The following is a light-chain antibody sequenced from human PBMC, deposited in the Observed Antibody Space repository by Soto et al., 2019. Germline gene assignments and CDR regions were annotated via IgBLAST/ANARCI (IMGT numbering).Light chain of an antibody. CDR3: QQRSSWPLT. CDR1: QSVGSY. Sequence: EIVLTQSPATLSLSPGERATLSCRASQSVGSYLAWYQQKPGQAPRLLIYDASNRATGIPARFSGSGSGTDFTLTISSLDPEDFAVDYCQQRSSWPLTFGGGTNVEIK. CDR2: DAS. J-gene: IGKJ4*01. V-gene: IGKV3-11*01.